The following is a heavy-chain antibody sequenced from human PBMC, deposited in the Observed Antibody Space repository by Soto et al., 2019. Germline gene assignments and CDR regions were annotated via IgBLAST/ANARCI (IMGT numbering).Heavy chain of an antibody. Sequence: SETLSLTCTVSGGSIGTYYWSWIRQPAGKGLEWIGRIYTRGSTNYNPSLKSRVTMSVDTSKNQFSLKLSSVTAADTGVYYCAKVGMVGTVLGSWFDPWGQGILVTVSS. J-gene: IGHJ5*02. CDR1: GGSIGTYY. CDR3: AKVGMVGTVLGSWFDP. D-gene: IGHD6-19*01. CDR2: IYTRGST. V-gene: IGHV4-4*07.